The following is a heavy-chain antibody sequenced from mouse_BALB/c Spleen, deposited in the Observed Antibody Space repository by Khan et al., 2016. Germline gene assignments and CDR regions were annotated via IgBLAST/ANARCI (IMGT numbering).Heavy chain of an antibody. CDR2: INTNTGEP. CDR1: GYTFTNYG. V-gene: IGHV9-3*02. CDR3: SEGYDGRNWFDY. J-gene: IGHJ3*01. Sequence: QIQLVQSGPELKKPGETVKISCKASGYTFTNYGMNWVKQAPGKGLKWMGWINTNTGEPTYAEEFKGRFAFSLETSASTAYLQINNLKNEDTATYYWSEGYDGRNWFDYWGQGTLVTVSA. D-gene: IGHD1-1*01.